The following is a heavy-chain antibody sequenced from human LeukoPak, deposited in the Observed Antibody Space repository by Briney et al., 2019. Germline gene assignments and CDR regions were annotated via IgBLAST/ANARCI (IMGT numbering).Heavy chain of an antibody. V-gene: IGHV3-74*01. CDR2: INSDGSST. CDR1: GFTFSSYW. J-gene: IGHJ4*02. Sequence: GGSLRLSCAASGFTFSSYWMHWVRQAPGKGLVWVSRINSDGSSTIYADSVKGRFTISRDNAKNTLYLQMNSLRAEDTAVYDCARLRMYDYVWGSYLSPPDYWGQGTLVTVSS. D-gene: IGHD3-16*02. CDR3: ARLRMYDYVWGSYLSPPDY.